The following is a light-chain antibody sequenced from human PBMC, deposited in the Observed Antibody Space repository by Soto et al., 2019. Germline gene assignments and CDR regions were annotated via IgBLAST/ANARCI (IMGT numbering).Light chain of an antibody. Sequence: DIQMTQSPSTLSASVGDRVTITCRASQRISSWLAWYQQKPGKAPKLLIYDASSLQSGVPSRFSGSGSGTDFTLTSSSLQPDDFATYYCQQYNSYSGTFGQGTKVEIK. CDR2: DAS. CDR3: QQYNSYSGT. CDR1: QRISSW. J-gene: IGKJ1*01. V-gene: IGKV1-5*01.